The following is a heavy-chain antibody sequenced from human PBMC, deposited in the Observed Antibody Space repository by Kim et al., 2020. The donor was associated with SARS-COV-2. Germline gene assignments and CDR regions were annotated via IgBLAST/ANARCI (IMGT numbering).Heavy chain of an antibody. V-gene: IGHV4-34*01. CDR2: INHSGST. J-gene: IGHJ5*02. D-gene: IGHD6-13*01. CDR3: ARGLKQLVPYNWFDP. CDR1: GGSFSGYY. Sequence: SETLSLTCAVYGGSFSGYYWSWIRQPPGKGLEWIGEINHSGSTNYNPSLKSRVTISVDTSKNQFSLKLSSVTAAATAVYYCARGLKQLVPYNWFDPWGQG.